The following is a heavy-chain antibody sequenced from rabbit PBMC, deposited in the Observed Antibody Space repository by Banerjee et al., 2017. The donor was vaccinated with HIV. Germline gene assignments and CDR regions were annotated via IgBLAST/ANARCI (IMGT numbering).Heavy chain of an antibody. D-gene: IGHD6-1*01. Sequence: QEQLVEYGGDLVQPEGSLTLTCKASGLDFSSSYWICWVRQAPGKGLEWIACIYTGSSGSTYYASWAKGRFTISKTSSTTVTLQMTSLTAADTATYFCARDYDSTYGYAFNLWGPGTLVTVS. V-gene: IGHV1S45*01. CDR1: GLDFSSSYW. J-gene: IGHJ4*01. CDR2: IYTGSSGST. CDR3: ARDYDSTYGYAFNL.